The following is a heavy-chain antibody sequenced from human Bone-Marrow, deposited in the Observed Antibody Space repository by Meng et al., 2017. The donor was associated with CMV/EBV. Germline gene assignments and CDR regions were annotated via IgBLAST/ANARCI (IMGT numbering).Heavy chain of an antibody. CDR1: GFTFSSYW. CDR2: INSDGSST. D-gene: IGHD1-26*01. Sequence: LSCAASGFTFSSYWMHWVRQAPGKGLVWVSRINSDGSSTSYADSVKGRFTISRDNAKNTLYLQMNSLRAEDTAVYYCARDRGSGSLENWGQGTLVTVSS. CDR3: ARDRGSGSLEN. J-gene: IGHJ4*02. V-gene: IGHV3-74*01.